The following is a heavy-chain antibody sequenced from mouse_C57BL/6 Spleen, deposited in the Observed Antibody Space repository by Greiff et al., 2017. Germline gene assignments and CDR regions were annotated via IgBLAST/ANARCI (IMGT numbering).Heavy chain of an antibody. Sequence: QVQLQQPGAELVRPGSSVKLSCKASGYTFTSYWMHWVKQRPIQGLEWIGNIDPSDSETHYNQKFKDKATLTVDKSSSTAYMQLSSLTSEDSAVYYWASVGDDGSDGEFADWGQGTLVTVSA. V-gene: IGHV1-52*01. CDR1: GYTFTSYW. D-gene: IGHD2-3*01. CDR2: IDPSDSET. CDR3: ASVGDDGSDGEFAD. J-gene: IGHJ3*01.